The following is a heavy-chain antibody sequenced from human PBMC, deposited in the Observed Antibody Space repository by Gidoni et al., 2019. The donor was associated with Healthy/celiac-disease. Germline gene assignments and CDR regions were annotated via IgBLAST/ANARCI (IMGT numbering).Heavy chain of an antibody. Sequence: EGQLLESGGGLVQPGGSLRTPCAASGFPFRNNAWSWVRQAPGKGLEWVSAISGSGGSTYYADSVKGRFTISRDNSKNTLYLQMNSLRAEDTAVYYCAKDRGDYSNPFFDYWGQGTLVTVSS. CDR3: AKDRGDYSNPFFDY. V-gene: IGHV3-23*01. CDR1: GFPFRNNA. CDR2: ISGSGGST. D-gene: IGHD4-4*01. J-gene: IGHJ4*02.